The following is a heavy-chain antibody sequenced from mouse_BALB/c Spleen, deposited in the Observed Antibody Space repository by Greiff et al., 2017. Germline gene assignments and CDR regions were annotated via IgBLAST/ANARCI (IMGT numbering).Heavy chain of an antibody. D-gene: IGHD1-2*01. J-gene: IGHJ3*01. V-gene: IGHV3-6*02. CDR2: ISYDGSN. Sequence: EVQLQESGPGLVKPSQSLSLTCSVTGYSITSGYYWNWIRQFPGNKLEWMGYISYDGSNNYNPSLKNRISITRDTSKNQFFLKLNSVTTEDTATYYCARGEITTARGFAYWGQGTLVTVSA. CDR3: ARGEITTARGFAY. CDR1: GYSITSGYY.